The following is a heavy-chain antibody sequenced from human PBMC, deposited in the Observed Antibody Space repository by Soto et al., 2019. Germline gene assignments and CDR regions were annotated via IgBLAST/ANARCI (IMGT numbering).Heavy chain of an antibody. V-gene: IGHV4-34*01. CDR3: ARGELRFFVWLPFLYGMYV. CDR2: INHSGST. CDR1: GGSFSGYY. Sequence: SETLSLTYAVYGGSFSGYYWSWIRQPPGKGLEWIGEINHSGSTNYNPSLKSRVTISVDTSKNQFSLKLSSVTAADTAVYYCARGELRFFVWLPFLYGMYVWGQGTTVTVSS. D-gene: IGHD3-9*01. J-gene: IGHJ6*02.